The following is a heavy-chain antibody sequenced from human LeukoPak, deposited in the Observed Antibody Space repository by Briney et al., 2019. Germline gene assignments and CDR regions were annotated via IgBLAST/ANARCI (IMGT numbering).Heavy chain of an antibody. Sequence: GGSLRLSCAASGFTFSSYAMSWFRQAPGKGLEWVSAISGSGGSTYYADSVKGRFTISRDNSKNTLYLQMNSLRAEDTAVYYCAKTTYYYDSSGYYYPLSYFDYWGQGTLVTVSS. CDR3: AKTTYYYDSSGYYYPLSYFDY. V-gene: IGHV3-23*01. D-gene: IGHD3-22*01. CDR2: ISGSGGST. CDR1: GFTFSSYA. J-gene: IGHJ4*02.